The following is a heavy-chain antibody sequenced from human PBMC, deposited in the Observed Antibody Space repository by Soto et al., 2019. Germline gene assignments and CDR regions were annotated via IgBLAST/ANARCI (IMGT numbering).Heavy chain of an antibody. CDR2: ISYDGSNK. D-gene: IGHD6-13*01. CDR3: AKDRRGGSSSWFYYYYGMDV. J-gene: IGHJ6*02. V-gene: IGHV3-30*18. Sequence: GGSLRLSCAASGFTFSSYGMHWVRQAPGKGLEWVAVISYDGSNKYYADSVKGRFTISRDNSKNTLYLQMNSLRAEDTAVYYCAKDRRGGSSSWFYYYYGMDVWGQGTTVTVSS. CDR1: GFTFSSYG.